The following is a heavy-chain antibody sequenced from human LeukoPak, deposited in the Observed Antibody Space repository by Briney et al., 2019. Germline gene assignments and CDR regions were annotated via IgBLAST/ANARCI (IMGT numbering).Heavy chain of an antibody. V-gene: IGHV4-34*01. Sequence: PSETLSLTCAVYGGSFSGYYWSWIRQPPGKGLEWIGEINHSGRSNYSPSLKSRIIISVDTSKNQFSLKLSSVTAADAAVYYCARGGSSSWYLYFDYWGQGTLVTVSS. J-gene: IGHJ4*02. CDR1: GGSFSGYY. CDR3: ARGGSSSWYLYFDY. CDR2: INHSGRS. D-gene: IGHD6-13*01.